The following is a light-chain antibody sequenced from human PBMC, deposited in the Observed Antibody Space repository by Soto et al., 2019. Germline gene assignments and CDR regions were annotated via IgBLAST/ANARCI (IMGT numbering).Light chain of an antibody. J-gene: IGLJ2*01. CDR3: ASYTRTTTLV. CDR2: DVN. Sequence: QSALTQPASVSGSPGQSITISCTGTISDIGGYNFISWYQHHPGKAPKLVIYDVNNRPSGISYRFSGSKSGNTASLTISGLQAADEADYYCASYTRTTTLVFGGGTQLTVL. CDR1: ISDIGGYNF. V-gene: IGLV2-14*01.